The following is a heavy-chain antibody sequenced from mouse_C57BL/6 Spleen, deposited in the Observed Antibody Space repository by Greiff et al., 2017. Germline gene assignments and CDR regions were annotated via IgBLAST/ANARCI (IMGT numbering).Heavy chain of an antibody. V-gene: IGHV5-17*01. CDR3: AGSWDAWFDY. Sequence: EVQLVESGGGLVKPGGSLKLSCAASGFTFSDYGMHWVRQAPEKGLEWVAYISSGSSNIYYADTVKGRFTISRDNAKNTLFLQMTSLRSEDTAMYYCAGSWDAWFDYWGQGTLVTVSA. D-gene: IGHD4-1*01. CDR2: ISSGSSNI. J-gene: IGHJ3*01. CDR1: GFTFSDYG.